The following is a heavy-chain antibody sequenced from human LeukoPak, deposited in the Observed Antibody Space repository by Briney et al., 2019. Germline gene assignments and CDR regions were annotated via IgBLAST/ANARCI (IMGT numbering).Heavy chain of an antibody. V-gene: IGHV4-39*01. J-gene: IGHJ5*02. D-gene: IGHD3-10*02. CDR1: GVSISSSSHY. Sequence: SETLSLTCTVSGVSISSSSHYWGWLRQPPGKGLEWIGSIYYSGTTAYNPSLKSRVTISVDTSKNQFSLKLSSVTAADTAVYYCVRWQSGSMFHPPWGQGTLVTVSS. CDR2: IYYSGTT. CDR3: VRWQSGSMFHPP.